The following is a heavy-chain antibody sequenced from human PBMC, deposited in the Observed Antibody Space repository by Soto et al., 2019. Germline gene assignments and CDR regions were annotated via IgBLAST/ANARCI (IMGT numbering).Heavy chain of an antibody. Sequence: EVQLVESEGGLVQPGGSLRLSCVVSGFTFSSYWMNWVRQAPGKGLEWVANIKQDGSETHYVDSVKGRFTISRDNAKNSLYLQMNSLRAEDTAVYYCVRGTPTPGLDYWGQGTLVTVSS. J-gene: IGHJ4*02. CDR2: IKQDGSET. CDR1: GFTFSSYW. D-gene: IGHD1-7*01. V-gene: IGHV3-7*03. CDR3: VRGTPTPGLDY.